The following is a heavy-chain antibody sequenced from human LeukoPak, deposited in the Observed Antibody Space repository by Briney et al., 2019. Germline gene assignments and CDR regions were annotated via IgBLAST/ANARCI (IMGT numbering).Heavy chain of an antibody. CDR3: ARGTLTMIVASNPGY. Sequence: GGSLRLSCAASGFTFSSYGMHWVRQAPGKGLEWVAVISYDGSNKYYADSVKGRFTISRDNAKNSLYLQMNSLRAEDTAVYYCARGTLTMIVASNPGYWGQGTLVTVSS. CDR2: ISYDGSNK. D-gene: IGHD3-22*01. J-gene: IGHJ4*02. V-gene: IGHV3-30*03. CDR1: GFTFSSYG.